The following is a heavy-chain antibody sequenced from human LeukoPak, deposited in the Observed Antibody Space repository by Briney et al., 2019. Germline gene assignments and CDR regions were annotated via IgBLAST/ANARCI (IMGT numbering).Heavy chain of an antibody. CDR1: GGSFSGYY. CDR3: ARGQYDYVWGSYRLDY. J-gene: IGHJ4*02. Sequence: SETLSLTCAVYGGSFSGYYWSWIRQPPGKGLEWIGEINHSGSTNYNPSLKSRVTISVETSKDQFSLKLSSVTAADTAVYYCARGQYDYVWGSYRLDYWGQGTLVTVS. D-gene: IGHD3-16*02. V-gene: IGHV4-34*01. CDR2: INHSGST.